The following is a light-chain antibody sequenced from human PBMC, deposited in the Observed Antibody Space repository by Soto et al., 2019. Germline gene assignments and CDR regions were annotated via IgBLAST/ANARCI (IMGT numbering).Light chain of an antibody. J-gene: IGLJ3*02. CDR1: SSDVGGYSY. Sequence: QSALTQPASVSGSPGQSITISCTGTSSDVGGYSYVSWYQHHPGKVPKLIIYEVTNRPSGVSNRFSGSRSGNTASLTISGLQAEDEAHYYCSSYTTSTTLVFGGGTKLTVL. CDR2: EVT. V-gene: IGLV2-14*01. CDR3: SSYTTSTTLV.